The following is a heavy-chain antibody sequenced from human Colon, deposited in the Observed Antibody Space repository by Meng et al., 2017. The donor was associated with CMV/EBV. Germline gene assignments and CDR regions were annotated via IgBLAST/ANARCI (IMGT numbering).Heavy chain of an antibody. J-gene: IGHJ4*02. Sequence: QVQMGQSGAEEKKPVASIKGSCKISGYTLTPLAMHWVRQAPGKGLEWMGGFDPEAGETIYAQKFEVGVTMTRDASITTAYLELSSLKSDDTAVYYCGTFGGDFDYWGQGTLVTVSS. V-gene: IGHV1-24*01. CDR2: FDPEAGET. CDR3: GTFGGDFDY. CDR1: GYTLTPLA. D-gene: IGHD3-3*01.